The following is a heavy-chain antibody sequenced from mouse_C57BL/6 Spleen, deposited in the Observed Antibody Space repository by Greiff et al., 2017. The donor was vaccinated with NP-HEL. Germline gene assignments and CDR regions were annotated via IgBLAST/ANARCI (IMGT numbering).Heavy chain of an antibody. CDR1: GFTFSDYG. CDR2: ISSGSSTI. D-gene: IGHD1-1*01. CDR3: ARLITTVHYWYFDV. Sequence: EVKLVESGGGLVKPGGSLKLSCAASGFTFSDYGMHWVRQAPEKGLEWVAYISSGSSTIYYADTVKGRFTISRDNAKNTLFLQMTSLRSEDTAMYYCARLITTVHYWYFDVWGTGTTVTVSS. J-gene: IGHJ1*03. V-gene: IGHV5-17*01.